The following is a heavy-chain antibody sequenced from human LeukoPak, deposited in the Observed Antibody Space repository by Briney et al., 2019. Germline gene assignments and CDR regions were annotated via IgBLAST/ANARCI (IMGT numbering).Heavy chain of an antibody. Sequence: NPGGSLRLSCAASGFTFSSYSMNWVRQAPGKGLEWVSSISSSSSYIYHADSVKGRFTISRDNAKNSLYLQMNSLRAEDTAVYYCAKEEVISGNHGVYFDYWGQGTLVTVSS. CDR3: AKEEVISGNHGVYFDY. J-gene: IGHJ4*02. V-gene: IGHV3-21*01. D-gene: IGHD3-22*01. CDR2: ISSSSSYI. CDR1: GFTFSSYS.